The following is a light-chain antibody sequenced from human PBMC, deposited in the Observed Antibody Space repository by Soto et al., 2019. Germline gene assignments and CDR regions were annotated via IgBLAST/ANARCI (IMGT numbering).Light chain of an antibody. V-gene: IGKV3-11*01. CDR3: QQRGTWPRVT. CDR1: QSISRY. J-gene: IGKJ4*01. Sequence: EIVLTQSPATLSLSPGETATLSCRASQSISRYLAWYQHKPGQAPRLLIYDASIRATGVPARFRGGGSETDFTLTISSLAPEDLAIYYCQQRGTWPRVTFGGGTKVEIK. CDR2: DAS.